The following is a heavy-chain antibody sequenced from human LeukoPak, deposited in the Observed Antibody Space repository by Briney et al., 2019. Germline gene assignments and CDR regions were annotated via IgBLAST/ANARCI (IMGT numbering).Heavy chain of an antibody. D-gene: IGHD2-2*01. CDR3: ATGASTAMRGLDV. CDR1: GDSLTDLS. J-gene: IGHJ6*02. V-gene: IGHV1-24*01. CDR2: SDLEDGET. Sequence: ASVKVSCEVSGDSLTDLSMHWVRQAPGKGLEWMGGSDLEDGETVYAQKFEDRLIVTEDTSTGTAYMELRSLTSEDTALYYCATGASTAMRGLDVWGQGTTVTVSS.